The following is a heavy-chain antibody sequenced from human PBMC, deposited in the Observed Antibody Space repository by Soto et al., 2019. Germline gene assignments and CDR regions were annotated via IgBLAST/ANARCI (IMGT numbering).Heavy chain of an antibody. J-gene: IGHJ3*01. D-gene: IGHD2-15*01. V-gene: IGHV3-48*03. CDR2: IHPGGQTI. CDR3: ARRGSR. Sequence: GGSLRLSCAASGFTFSSSEMYWVRQAPGKGLEWISYIHPGGQTIFYAESVKGRFTISRENAKHSVYLQMNSLRAEDTAVYYCARRGSRWGRGTKVTVSS. CDR1: GFTFSSSE.